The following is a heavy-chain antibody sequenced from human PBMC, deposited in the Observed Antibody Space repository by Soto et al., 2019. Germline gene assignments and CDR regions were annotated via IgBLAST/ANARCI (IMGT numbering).Heavy chain of an antibody. CDR3: AQIGYCSGGSCWSRNYYYYGMDV. J-gene: IGHJ6*02. CDR2: ISYDVSNK. Sequence: QVQLVESGGGVVQPGRSLRLSCAASGFTFSSYAMHWVRQAPGKGLEWVAVISYDVSNKYYADSVKGRFTISRDNSKNTLYLQMNSLRAEDTAVYYCAQIGYCSGGSCWSRNYYYYGMDVWGQGTTVTVSS. CDR1: GFTFSSYA. V-gene: IGHV3-30-3*01. D-gene: IGHD2-15*01.